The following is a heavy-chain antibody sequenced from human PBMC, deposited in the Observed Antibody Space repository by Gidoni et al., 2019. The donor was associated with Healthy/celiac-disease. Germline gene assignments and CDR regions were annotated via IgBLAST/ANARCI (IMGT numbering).Heavy chain of an antibody. Sequence: QVQLVESGGGVVQPGRSLRLSCAASGFTFSSYGMHWVRQAPGKGLEWVAVIWYDGSNKYYADSVKGRFTISRDNSKNTLYLQMNSLRAEDTAVYYCARDSWEMESGWYWDYWGQGTLVTVSS. CDR1: GFTFSSYG. J-gene: IGHJ4*02. CDR2: IWYDGSNK. CDR3: ARDSWEMESGWYWDY. D-gene: IGHD6-19*01. V-gene: IGHV3-33*01.